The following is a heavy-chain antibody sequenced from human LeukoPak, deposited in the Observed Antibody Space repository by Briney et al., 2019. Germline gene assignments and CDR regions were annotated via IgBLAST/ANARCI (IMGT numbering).Heavy chain of an antibody. CDR3: ARSYCRSSSCYAKTLFDL. Sequence: PSETLSLTCAVYGGSFSGYYWSWIRQPPGKGLEWIGEINHSGSTNYNPSLKSRVTISVDTSKNQFSLKLSSVTAADTAVYYCARSYCRSSSCYAKTLFDLWGQGILVTVSS. V-gene: IGHV4-34*01. J-gene: IGHJ4*02. CDR1: GGSFSGYY. CDR2: INHSGST. D-gene: IGHD2-2*01.